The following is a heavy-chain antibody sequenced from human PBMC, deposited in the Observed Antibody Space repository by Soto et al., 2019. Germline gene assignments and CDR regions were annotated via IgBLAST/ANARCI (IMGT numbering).Heavy chain of an antibody. CDR3: ASTWSLPADIGVGAFDI. CDR1: SGSISSSNW. CDR2: IYHSGST. Sequence: QVQLQESGPGLVKPSGTLSLTCAVSSGSISSSNWWSWVRQPPGKGLEWIGEIYHSGSTNYNPSPKSRVSISVDKPKNQFSLKLSSVTAADTAVYYCASTWSLPADIGVGAFDIWGQGTMVTVSS. D-gene: IGHD2-2*01. J-gene: IGHJ3*02. V-gene: IGHV4-4*02.